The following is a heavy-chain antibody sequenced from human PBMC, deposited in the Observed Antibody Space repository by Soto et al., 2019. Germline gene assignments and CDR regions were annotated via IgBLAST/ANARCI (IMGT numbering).Heavy chain of an antibody. D-gene: IGHD2-21*01. Sequence: GESLKISCQGSGYILTNYWIGWVRQMPGKGLEWMGIMYPGDSDTRYSPSFQGQVTISADKSISTAYLQWSSLKASDTAMYYCERLANIFDFDNWGHGTLVTVSS. CDR2: MYPGDSDT. CDR3: ERLANIFDFDN. V-gene: IGHV5-51*01. J-gene: IGHJ4*01. CDR1: GYILTNYW.